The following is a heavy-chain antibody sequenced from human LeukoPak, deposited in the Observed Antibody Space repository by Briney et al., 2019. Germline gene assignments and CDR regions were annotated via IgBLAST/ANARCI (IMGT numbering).Heavy chain of an antibody. J-gene: IGHJ4*02. CDR3: TTDGVGVEGATYDN. CDR1: GFTFSYYS. D-gene: IGHD1-26*01. V-gene: IGHV3-15*01. Sequence: PGGSLRLSCAASGFTFSYYSMNWVRQAPGKGLEWVGRIKAKAHGGTIEYAAPVKGRFTISRDDSKNTLYLQMNSLKTEDTAVYYCTTDGVGVEGATYDNWGQGTLVTVSS. CDR2: IKAKAHGGTI.